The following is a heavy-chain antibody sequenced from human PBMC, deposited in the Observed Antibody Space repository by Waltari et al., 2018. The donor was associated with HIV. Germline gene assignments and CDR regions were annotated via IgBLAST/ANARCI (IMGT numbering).Heavy chain of an antibody. J-gene: IGHJ4*02. CDR1: GFTFSSSG. D-gene: IGHD6-19*01. CDR3: AREDLCIAVAGCPLDY. V-gene: IGHV3-33*01. CDR2: IFSDGINK. Sequence: QVQLVEYGGGVVQPGRSLRLSCAASGFTFSSSGMHWVRQAPGKWVESVSVIFSDGINKYYADSWKGRFTISRDNSKNTLYLQMNSLRAEDTAVYYCAREDLCIAVAGCPLDYWGQGTLVTVSS.